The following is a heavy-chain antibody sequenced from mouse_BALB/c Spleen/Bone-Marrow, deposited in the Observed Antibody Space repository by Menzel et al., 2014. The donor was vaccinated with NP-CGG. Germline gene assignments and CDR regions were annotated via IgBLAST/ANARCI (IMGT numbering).Heavy chain of an antibody. Sequence: VQLQQSGPSLVKPSQTLSLTCSVTGDSITSGYWNWIRKFPGNKLEYMGFISYSSSTYYNPSLKSRISITRDTSKNLYYLQLNSVTTEDSATYYCARSGSSGYHYYAMDYWGQGTSVTASS. CDR2: ISYSSST. V-gene: IGHV3-8*02. J-gene: IGHJ4*01. D-gene: IGHD3-1*01. CDR1: GDSITSGY. CDR3: ARSGSSGYHYYAMDY.